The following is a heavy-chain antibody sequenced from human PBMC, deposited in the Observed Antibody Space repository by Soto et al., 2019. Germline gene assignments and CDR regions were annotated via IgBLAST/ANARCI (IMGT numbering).Heavy chain of an antibody. CDR1: GGSVRSGSFY. Sequence: SETLSLTCSVSGGSVRSGSFYWSWIRQPPGKGLEWIGYIYYSGSTYYNPSLKSRFTISVDTSKNQFSLKLSSVTAADTAVYYCARADGSGVNYYFDYWGQGTLVTVSS. V-gene: IGHV4-61*01. CDR2: IYYSGST. J-gene: IGHJ4*02. D-gene: IGHD3-10*01. CDR3: ARADGSGVNYYFDY.